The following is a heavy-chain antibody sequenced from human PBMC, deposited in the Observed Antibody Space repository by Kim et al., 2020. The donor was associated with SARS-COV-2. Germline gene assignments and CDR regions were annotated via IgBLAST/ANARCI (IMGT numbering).Heavy chain of an antibody. J-gene: IGHJ4*02. D-gene: IGHD5-12*01. Sequence: EKNYVDSVKSRLTISRDTAKNSLYLQMNSLRAEDTAVYYCARGGRAPNSWGQGTLVTVSS. CDR2: EK. CDR3: ARGGRAPNS. V-gene: IGHV3-7*01.